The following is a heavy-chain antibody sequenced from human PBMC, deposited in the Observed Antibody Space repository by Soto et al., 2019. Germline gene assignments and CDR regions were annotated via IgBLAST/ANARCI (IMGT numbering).Heavy chain of an antibody. CDR2: IVVGSGHT. CDR3: AATIIAVSGTGYYGMDV. J-gene: IGHJ6*02. V-gene: IGHV1-58*02. Sequence: QMQLVQSGPEVKKPGTSVKVSCKASGFTFISSAMQWVRQARGQRLEWIGWIVVGSGHTNYAQKFQERVTITRDMSKSTAYMERRSLRSEDTAVYYCAATIIAVSGTGYYGMDVWGQGTTVTVSS. D-gene: IGHD6-19*01. CDR1: GFTFISSA.